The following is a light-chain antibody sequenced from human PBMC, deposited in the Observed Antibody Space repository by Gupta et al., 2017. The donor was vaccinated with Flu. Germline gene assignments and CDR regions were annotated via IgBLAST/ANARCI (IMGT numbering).Light chain of an antibody. V-gene: IGLV3-25*02. Sequence: SYEMTQPPSVSVAPGQRARSTCSGDALPKQYAYWYQQQPGQAHVLVIYKGSERPSGIPERFSGSISGTTVTLTISGVQAEDEADYYCQSADSSGTWVFGGGTKLTVL. J-gene: IGLJ3*02. CDR3: QSADSSGTWV. CDR2: KGS. CDR1: ALPKQY.